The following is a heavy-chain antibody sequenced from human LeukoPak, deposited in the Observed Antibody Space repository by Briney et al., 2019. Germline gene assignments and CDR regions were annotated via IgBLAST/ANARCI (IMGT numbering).Heavy chain of an antibody. CDR2: IYHSGST. CDR3: ARDCGGDCYPGRAFDI. V-gene: IGHV4-30-2*01. CDR1: GGSISSGGYS. D-gene: IGHD2-21*02. J-gene: IGHJ3*02. Sequence: SEALSLTCAVSGGSISSGGYSWSWIRQPPGKGLEWIGYIYHSGSTYYNPSLKSRVTISVDRSKNQFPLKLSSVTAADTAVYYCARDCGGDCYPGRAFDIWGQGTMVTVSS.